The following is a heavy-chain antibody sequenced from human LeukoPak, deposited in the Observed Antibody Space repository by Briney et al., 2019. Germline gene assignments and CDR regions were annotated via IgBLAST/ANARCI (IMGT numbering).Heavy chain of an antibody. CDR2: INHSGST. V-gene: IGHV4-34*01. J-gene: IGHJ4*02. CDR1: GGSFSGYY. D-gene: IGHD5-18*01. Sequence: SETLSLTCAVFGGSFSGYYLSWIRQPPGKGLEWIGEINHSGSTNYNPSLKSRVTISVDTSKNQFSLKLSSVTAADTAVYYCARRGGYSYGRAVDYWGQGTLVTVSS. CDR3: ARRGGYSYGRAVDY.